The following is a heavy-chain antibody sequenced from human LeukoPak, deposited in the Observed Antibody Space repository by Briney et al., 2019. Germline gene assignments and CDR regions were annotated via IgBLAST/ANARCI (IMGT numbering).Heavy chain of an antibody. V-gene: IGHV3-11*01. J-gene: IGHJ4*02. CDR3: ARAQTYGDSRLLLDY. Sequence: PGGSLRLSCAASGFTFSDYYMNWIRQAPGKGLEWVSYISSSGSTIYYADSVEGRFTISRDNAKNSQYLQMNSLRVEDTALYYCARAQTYGDSRLLLDYWGQGTLVTISS. D-gene: IGHD4-17*01. CDR2: ISSSGSTI. CDR1: GFTFSDYY.